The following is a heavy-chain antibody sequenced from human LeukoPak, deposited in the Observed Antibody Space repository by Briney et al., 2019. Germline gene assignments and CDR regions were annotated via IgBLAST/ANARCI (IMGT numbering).Heavy chain of an antibody. D-gene: IGHD2-15*01. CDR1: GFTFSTYA. J-gene: IGHJ5*02. CDR2: ISGGGGST. Sequence: GGSLRLSCAAAGFTFSTYAMSWVRQAPGKGLEWVSVISGGGGSTYYADSVKGRFTTSRDNSKNTLYLQMNTLRPEDTAVYYCAKGPEVAATYNWFDPWGQGTLVTVS. V-gene: IGHV3-23*01. CDR3: AKGPEVAATYNWFDP.